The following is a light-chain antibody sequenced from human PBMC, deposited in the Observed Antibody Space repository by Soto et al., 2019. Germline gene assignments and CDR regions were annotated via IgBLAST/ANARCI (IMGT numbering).Light chain of an antibody. CDR2: AAS. Sequence: AIRMTQSPSSFSASTGDRVTITCRASQGISSYLAWYQQKPGKAPKLLIYAASTLQSGVPSRFSGSGSGTDFTLTISCLQSEDLATYYCQQYYSTGTFGQGTKVEIK. J-gene: IGKJ1*01. CDR1: QGISSY. V-gene: IGKV1-8*01. CDR3: QQYYSTGT.